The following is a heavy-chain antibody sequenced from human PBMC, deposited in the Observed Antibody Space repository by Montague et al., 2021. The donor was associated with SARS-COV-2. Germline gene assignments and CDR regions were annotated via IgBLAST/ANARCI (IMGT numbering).Heavy chain of an antibody. CDR3: ARTRFESRGYYIPPFDY. V-gene: IGHV4-39*07. CDR1: GGSISSSSYY. CDR2: IYYTGST. D-gene: IGHD3-22*01. J-gene: IGHJ4*02. Sequence: SETLSLTCTVSGGSISSSSYYWGWIRQPPGKGLEWIGSIYYTGSTYYNPSLKSRVTISVDTSKNQFSLKLTSVTAADTAVYYCARTRFESRGYYIPPFDYWGQGTLVTVSS.